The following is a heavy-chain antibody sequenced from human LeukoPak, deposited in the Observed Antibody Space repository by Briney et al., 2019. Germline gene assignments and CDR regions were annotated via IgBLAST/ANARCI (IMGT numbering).Heavy chain of an antibody. V-gene: IGHV1-69*04. Sequence: GSSVKVSCKASGGTFSSYAISWVRQAPGQGLEWMGRIIPILGIANYAQKFQGRVTITADKSTSTAYMELSSLRSEDTAVYYCVALNSHYYDSSGSFDYWGQGTLVTVSS. D-gene: IGHD3-22*01. CDR1: GGTFSSYA. J-gene: IGHJ4*02. CDR3: VALNSHYYDSSGSFDY. CDR2: IIPILGIA.